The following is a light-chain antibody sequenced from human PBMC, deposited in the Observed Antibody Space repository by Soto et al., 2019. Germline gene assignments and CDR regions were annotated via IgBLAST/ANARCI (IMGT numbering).Light chain of an antibody. V-gene: IGLV2-14*01. CDR2: DVS. J-gene: IGLJ1*01. CDR1: SSDIGGYNY. Sequence: HSVLAQPASMSGSPGQSVTISCAGTSSDIGGYNYVSWYQHHPGTAPKLIIYDVSSRPSGVSHRFSASKSGNTASLTISGLQAEDEADYYCSSFSVASPLFGTGTKVTVL. CDR3: SSFSVASPL.